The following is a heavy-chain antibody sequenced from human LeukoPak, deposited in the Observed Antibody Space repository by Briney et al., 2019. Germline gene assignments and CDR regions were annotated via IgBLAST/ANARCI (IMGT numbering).Heavy chain of an antibody. CDR1: GFTFSSYW. CDR2: INSDGSST. Sequence: TGGSLRLSCGASGFTFSSYWMHWVRQAPGKGLVWVSRINSDGSSTSYADSVKGRFTISRDNAKNTLYLQMNSLRAEDTAVYYCASRIAVAGTGRPNYWGQGTLVTVSS. D-gene: IGHD6-19*01. J-gene: IGHJ4*02. CDR3: ASRIAVAGTGRPNY. V-gene: IGHV3-74*01.